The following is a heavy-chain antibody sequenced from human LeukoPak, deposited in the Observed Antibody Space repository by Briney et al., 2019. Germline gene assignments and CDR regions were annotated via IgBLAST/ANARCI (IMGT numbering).Heavy chain of an antibody. CDR3: HVGYDSSVYYPATDY. CDR1: GGSISSSSYY. D-gene: IGHD3-22*01. V-gene: IGHV4-39*01. CDR2: IYYSGST. J-gene: IGHJ4*02. Sequence: TSETLSLTCTVSGGSISSSSYYWGWIRQPPGKGLEWLGSIYYSGSTYYNPSLQSRVTISVDTSKNQFSLKLSSVTAADTAAYYCHVGYDSSVYYPATDYWGQGTLVTVSS.